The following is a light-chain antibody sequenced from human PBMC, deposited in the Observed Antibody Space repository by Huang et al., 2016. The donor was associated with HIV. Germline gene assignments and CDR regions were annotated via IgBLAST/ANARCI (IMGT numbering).Light chain of an antibody. CDR2: GAS. V-gene: IGKV3-20*01. CDR3: QQYGMSPRT. CDR1: QSVSNNF. J-gene: IGKJ2*01. Sequence: EVVLTQSPGTLSLSPGERATLSCRASQSVSNNFLAWYQQRPGQPPRLLIYGASSRATGIPDRFSGSGSGTDFTLIISRLEPEDFAVYYCQQYGMSPRTFGQGTKLEIK.